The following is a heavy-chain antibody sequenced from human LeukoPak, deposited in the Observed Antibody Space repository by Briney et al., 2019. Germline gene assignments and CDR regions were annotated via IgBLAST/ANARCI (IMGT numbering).Heavy chain of an antibody. V-gene: IGHV3-73*01. CDR1: GFTFSGSA. J-gene: IGHJ4*02. CDR3: TSPWWPSDY. D-gene: IGHD2-15*01. CDR2: IRSKANSYAT. Sequence: GGSLRLSCAASGFTFSGSAMHWVRQASGKGLEWVGRIRSKANSYATAYAASVKGRFTISRDDSKNTAYLQMNSLKTEDTAVYYCTSPWWPSDYWGQGTLVTVSS.